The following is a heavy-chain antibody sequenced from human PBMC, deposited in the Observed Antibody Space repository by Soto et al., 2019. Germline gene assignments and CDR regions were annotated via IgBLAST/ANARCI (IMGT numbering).Heavy chain of an antibody. CDR1: GGSISSYY. V-gene: IGHV4-59*08. J-gene: IGHJ4*02. CDR3: ARLWGHYFDY. D-gene: IGHD7-27*01. Sequence: QVQLQESGPGLVKPSETLSLTCTVSGGSISSYYWSWIRQPPGKGLEWIGYIYYSGSTNYNPSLKSRVTISVDTSKNQFSLKLSSVTDADTAVYYCARLWGHYFDYWGQGTLVTVSS. CDR2: IYYSGST.